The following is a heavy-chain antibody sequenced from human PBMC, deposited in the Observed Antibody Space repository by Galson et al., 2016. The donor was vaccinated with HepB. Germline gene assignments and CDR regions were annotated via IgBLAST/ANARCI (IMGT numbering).Heavy chain of an antibody. D-gene: IGHD6-13*01. V-gene: IGHV3-33*01. Sequence: SLRLSCAVSGFTLSGHGLHWVRQAPGKGLEWVAIIWYDGSNKYYADSVKERFPISRDTSKNTLYLQMNSRRAEDTAVYYCARDLGSSWRSGSFDFWGQGSLVTGSS. CDR2: IWYDGSNK. CDR1: GFTLSGHG. J-gene: IGHJ4*02. CDR3: ARDLGSSWRSGSFDF.